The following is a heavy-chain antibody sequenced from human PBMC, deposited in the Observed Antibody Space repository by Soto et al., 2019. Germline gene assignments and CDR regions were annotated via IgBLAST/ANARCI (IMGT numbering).Heavy chain of an antibody. CDR3: CGVLSDWGAYAFDY. J-gene: IGHJ4*02. Sequence: EVQLVESGGGLVEPGGSLRLSCAASGFTFNGAWMNWVRQAPGKGLEWVGRVKSEVDGGSIDYAAPVRGRFTISRDDSSNSGDLQMNSLGAEDLGMYYCCGVLSDWGAYAFDYWGQGTLVTVSS. D-gene: IGHD3-16*01. CDR1: GFTFNGAW. V-gene: IGHV3-15*07. CDR2: VKSEVDGGSI.